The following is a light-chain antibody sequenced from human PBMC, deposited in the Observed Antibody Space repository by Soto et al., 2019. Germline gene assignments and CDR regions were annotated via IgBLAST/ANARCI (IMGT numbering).Light chain of an antibody. CDR2: EVS. CDR1: SSDVGGYNY. Sequence: QSALTQPPSASGSHGQSVTISCTGTSSDVGGYNYVSWYQQHPGKAPKLMIYEVSKRPSGVPDRFSGSKSGNTASLTVSGLQAEDEADYYCSSYAGTDVVFGGGTKLTVL. CDR3: SSYAGTDVV. J-gene: IGLJ2*01. V-gene: IGLV2-8*01.